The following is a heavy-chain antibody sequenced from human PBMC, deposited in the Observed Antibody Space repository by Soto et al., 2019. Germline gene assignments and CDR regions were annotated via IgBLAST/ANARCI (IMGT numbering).Heavy chain of an antibody. CDR1: GGTFSSHA. Sequence: SVKVSCKXSGGTFSSHAISWVRQAPGQGLQWMGGIIPISGAANYAQKFQGRVRITADESTSTAYMELSSLRFEDTAVYYCTTAPRRDFWSGYYYGMDVWGQGT. CDR2: IIPISGAA. J-gene: IGHJ6*02. D-gene: IGHD3-3*01. CDR3: TTAPRRDFWSGYYYGMDV. V-gene: IGHV1-69*13.